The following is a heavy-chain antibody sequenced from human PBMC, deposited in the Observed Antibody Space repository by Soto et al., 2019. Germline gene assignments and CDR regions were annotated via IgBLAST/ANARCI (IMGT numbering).Heavy chain of an antibody. J-gene: IGHJ4*02. CDR1: GFTFSSYT. CDR2: ISSGSNYI. CDR3: ARGYGSADY. Sequence: EVQLVESGGGLVKPGGSLRLYCAASGFTFSSYTMNWVRQAPDKGLEWVSSISSGSNYIYYADSVKGRFTISRDNAKNSLYLQMNSLRAEDTAVYYCARGYGSADYWGQGTLVTVSS. D-gene: IGHD5-18*01. V-gene: IGHV3-21*01.